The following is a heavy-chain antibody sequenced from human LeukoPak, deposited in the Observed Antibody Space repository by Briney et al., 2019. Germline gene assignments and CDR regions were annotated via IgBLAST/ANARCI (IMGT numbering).Heavy chain of an antibody. CDR1: GGSISSSTYF. CDR2: IYYSGST. CDR3: AREVGITPGYFDY. Sequence: SETLSLTCTVSGGSISSSTYFWGWIRQPPGKGLEWIGTIYYSGSTYYNPSLKSRVTISVDSSKNQFSLKLSSVTAADTAVYYCAREVGITPGYFDYWGQGTLVTVSS. V-gene: IGHV4-39*07. J-gene: IGHJ4*02. D-gene: IGHD2-21*01.